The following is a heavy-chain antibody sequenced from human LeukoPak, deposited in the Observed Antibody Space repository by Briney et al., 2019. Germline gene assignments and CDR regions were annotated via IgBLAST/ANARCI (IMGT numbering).Heavy chain of an antibody. CDR2: IRSKAYGGTT. D-gene: IGHD2-15*01. CDR1: GFTFGDYA. V-gene: IGHV3-49*04. CDR3: TRASCSGGSCYLPGVFDY. Sequence: PGGSLRLSCTASGFTFGDYAMSWVRQAPGKGLEWVGFIRSKAYGGTTEYAASVKGRFTISRDDSTSIAYLQMNSLKTEDTAVYYCTRASCSGGSCYLPGVFDYWGQGTLVTVSS. J-gene: IGHJ4*02.